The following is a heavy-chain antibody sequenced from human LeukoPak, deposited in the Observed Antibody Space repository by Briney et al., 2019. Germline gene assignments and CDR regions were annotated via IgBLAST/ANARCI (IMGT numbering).Heavy chain of an antibody. CDR2: ISYDGSNK. V-gene: IGHV3-30*03. CDR3: ARGGYDILTGYLHNWFDP. D-gene: IGHD3-9*01. J-gene: IGHJ5*02. CDR1: GFTFSSYW. Sequence: PGGSLRLSCAASGFTFSSYWMSWVRQAPGKGLEWVAVISYDGSNKYYADSVKGRFTISRDNSKNTLYLQMNSLRAEDTAVYYCARGGYDILTGYLHNWFDPWGQGTLVTVSS.